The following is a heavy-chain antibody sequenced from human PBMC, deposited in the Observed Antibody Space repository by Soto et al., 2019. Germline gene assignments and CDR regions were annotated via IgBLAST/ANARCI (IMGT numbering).Heavy chain of an antibody. J-gene: IGHJ4*02. CDR1: GFTFGSYG. CDR3: AKEREADTSFDY. V-gene: IGHV3-30*18. CDR2: ISYDGSNK. Sequence: QVQLVESGGGVVQPGRSLRLSCAASGFTFGSYGMHWVRQAPGKGLEWVAVISYDGSNKYYADSVKGRFTISRDNSKNTLYLQMNSLRAEDTAVYYCAKEREADTSFDYWGQGTLVTVSS. D-gene: IGHD1-26*01.